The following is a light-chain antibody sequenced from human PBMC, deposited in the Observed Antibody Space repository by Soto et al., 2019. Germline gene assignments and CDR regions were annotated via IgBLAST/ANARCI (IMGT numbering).Light chain of an antibody. Sequence: EIVMTQSPATLSVSPGERVTLSCRASETISRNLAWYQQKPGQAPSLLMYGVSTRVTGIPARFSGSGSGTEVTLTIYSLQSEDFAVYYCQQYNKWSSITFGQGTRLEIK. CDR3: QQYNKWSSIT. CDR1: ETISRN. J-gene: IGKJ5*01. CDR2: GVS. V-gene: IGKV3-15*01.